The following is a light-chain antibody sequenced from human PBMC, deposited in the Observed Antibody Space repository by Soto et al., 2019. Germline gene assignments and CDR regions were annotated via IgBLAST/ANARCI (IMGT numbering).Light chain of an antibody. Sequence: QSALTQPASVSGSPGQSITISCIGTSSDVGSYNLVSWYQQHPGKAPKVLIYEVSERPSGVSNRFSGSKSGNTASLTISGLQDEDKAEYYCCSYAGSRTHVLFGGGTKLTVL. J-gene: IGLJ2*01. V-gene: IGLV2-23*02. CDR2: EVS. CDR3: CSYAGSRTHVL. CDR1: SSDVGSYNL.